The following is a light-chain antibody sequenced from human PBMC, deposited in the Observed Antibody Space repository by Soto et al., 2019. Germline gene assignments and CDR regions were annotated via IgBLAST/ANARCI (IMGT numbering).Light chain of an antibody. CDR2: GAS. Sequence: EFVLTQSPGTLSLPPGERATLSCRASQTVRNNYLAWYQQKPGQAPRLLIYGASTRATGIPARFSGSGSGTDFTLTISSLEPEDFAVYYCQQRDDWVSFGGGTKV. CDR1: QTVRNNY. CDR3: QQRDDWVS. V-gene: IGKV3D-20*02. J-gene: IGKJ4*01.